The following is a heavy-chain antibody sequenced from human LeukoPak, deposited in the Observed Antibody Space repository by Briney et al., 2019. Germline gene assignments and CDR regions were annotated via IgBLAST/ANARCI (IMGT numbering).Heavy chain of an antibody. V-gene: IGHV3-11*01. CDR1: GFTLNDYY. J-gene: IGHJ6*03. D-gene: IGHD3-3*01. Sequence: GGSLRLSCAASGFTLNDYYMSWIRQAPGKGLEWVSDIGSSDNRISYADSVKGRFTISRDIAKNSLYLQVNSLRAEDTAVYYCARGPNYGSWSGNYYLYYYMDVWGKGTTVTVSS. CDR2: IGSSDNRI. CDR3: ARGPNYGSWSGNYYLYYYMDV.